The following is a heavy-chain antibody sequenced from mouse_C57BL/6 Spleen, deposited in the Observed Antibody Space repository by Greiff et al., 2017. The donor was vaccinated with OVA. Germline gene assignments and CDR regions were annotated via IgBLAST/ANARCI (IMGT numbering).Heavy chain of an antibody. CDR3: ASSSGYGPFAY. D-gene: IGHD3-2*02. V-gene: IGHV1-61*01. Sequence: QVQLQQPGAELVRPGSSVKLSCKASGYTFTSYWMDWVKQRPGQGLEWIGNIYPSDGETHYNQKFKDKATLTVDTSSSTAYMQLSSLTSEDSAVYYCASSSGYGPFAYWGQGTLVTVSA. CDR2: IYPSDGET. J-gene: IGHJ3*01. CDR1: GYTFTSYW.